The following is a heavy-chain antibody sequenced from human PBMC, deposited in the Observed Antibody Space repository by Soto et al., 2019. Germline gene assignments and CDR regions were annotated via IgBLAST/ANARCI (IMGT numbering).Heavy chain of an antibody. D-gene: IGHD3-10*01. Sequence: GGSLRLSCAASGFTVSSNYMSWVRQAPGKGLEWVSVIYSGGSTYYADSVKGRFTISRDNSKNTLYLQMNSLRAEDTAVYYCARDLRSLHGSGRNADYYYYGMDVWGQGTTVTVSS. CDR3: ARDLRSLHGSGRNADYYYYGMDV. V-gene: IGHV3-53*01. CDR2: IYSGGST. J-gene: IGHJ6*02. CDR1: GFTVSSNY.